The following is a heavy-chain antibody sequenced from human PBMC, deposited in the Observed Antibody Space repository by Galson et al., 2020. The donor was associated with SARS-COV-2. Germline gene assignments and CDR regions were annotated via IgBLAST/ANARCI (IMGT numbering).Heavy chain of an antibody. CDR1: GFTFSNAW. D-gene: IGHD3-3*01. CDR2: IKSKTDGGTT. Sequence: GGSLRLSCSASGFTFSNAWMSWVRQAPGKGLEWVGRIKSKTDGGTTDYAAPVKGRFTISRDDSKNTLYLQMNSLKTEDTAVYYCTTDLSQSAYYDFWSGYYMGSEVLGPDYYGMDVGGQGTTVTVSS. V-gene: IGHV3-15*01. CDR3: TTDLSQSAYYDFWSGYYMGSEVLGPDYYGMDV. J-gene: IGHJ6*02.